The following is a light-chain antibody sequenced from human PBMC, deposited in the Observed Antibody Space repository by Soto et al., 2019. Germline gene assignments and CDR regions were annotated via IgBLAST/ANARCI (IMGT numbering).Light chain of an antibody. CDR2: EVT. J-gene: IGLJ2*01. V-gene: IGLV2-8*01. CDR1: SSDVGSYNY. Sequence: QSALTQPPSASGSPRQSVIIYCTGTSSDVGSYNYVSWYQQHPGKAPKLMIYEVTKRPSGVPDRFSGSKSGNTASLTVSGLQAEDEADYYCSSYAGSKNFVIFGGGTKLTVL. CDR3: SSYAGSKNFVI.